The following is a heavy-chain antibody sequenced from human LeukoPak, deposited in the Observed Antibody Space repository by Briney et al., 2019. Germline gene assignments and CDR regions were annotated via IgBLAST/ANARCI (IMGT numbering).Heavy chain of an antibody. CDR2: IRGDGSVN. J-gene: IGHJ3*02. CDR3: SRDANYYDSSRHYFDAFDI. Sequence: GGSLRLSSAASGFTFSKYWMTWVRQAPGKSLEWVANIRGDGSVNYLLDSVKGRFTISRDNVKNSLSMVMNNLRAEDTAVYYCSRDANYYDSSRHYFDAFDIWGQGTMVTVSS. CDR1: GFTFSKYW. V-gene: IGHV3-7*01. D-gene: IGHD3-22*01.